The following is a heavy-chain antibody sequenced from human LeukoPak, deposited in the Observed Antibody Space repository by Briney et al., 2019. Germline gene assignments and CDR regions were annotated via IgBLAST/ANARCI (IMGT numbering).Heavy chain of an antibody. Sequence: GGSLRLSCAASGFTFDDYGMSWVRQAPGKGLEWVSYISSSSSTIYYADSVKGRFTISRDNAKNSLYLQMNSLRAEDTAVYYCARETYYYDSSGYYYGWFDPWGQGTLVTVSS. CDR2: ISSSSSTI. CDR3: ARETYYYDSSGYYYGWFDP. CDR1: GFTFDDYG. V-gene: IGHV3-48*01. D-gene: IGHD3-22*01. J-gene: IGHJ5*02.